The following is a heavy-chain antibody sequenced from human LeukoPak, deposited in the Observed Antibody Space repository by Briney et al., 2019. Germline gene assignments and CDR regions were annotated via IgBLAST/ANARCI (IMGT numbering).Heavy chain of an antibody. V-gene: IGHV4-59*02. D-gene: IGHD3-22*01. J-gene: IGHJ4*02. Sequence: SETLSLTCAVSGGSVNDYYWSWIRQPPGKGLEWIRYIYHSGTTNFNPSLRSRVAVSIDTSKNQFSLRLSSVIAADTAVYYCARDNRRGYDSSGYDYWGQGTLVTVSS. CDR3: ARDNRRGYDSSGYDY. CDR1: GGSVNDYY. CDR2: IYHSGTT.